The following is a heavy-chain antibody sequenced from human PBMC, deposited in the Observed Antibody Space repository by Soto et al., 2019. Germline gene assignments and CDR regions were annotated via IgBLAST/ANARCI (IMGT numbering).Heavy chain of an antibody. D-gene: IGHD2-21*01. V-gene: IGHV3-74*01. CDR2: INPDGRVT. Sequence: EVQLVESGGGLVQPGGSLTLSCAASGFTFSDYWMHWVRQAPGKGVVWVSRINPDGRVTNYVDSVKGRFTISRDNARDTLYLQMNSLRPEDTALYYCLRVRQESWYVDLWGRCTLVTVSS. J-gene: IGHJ2*01. CDR3: LRVRQESWYVDL. CDR1: GFTFSDYW.